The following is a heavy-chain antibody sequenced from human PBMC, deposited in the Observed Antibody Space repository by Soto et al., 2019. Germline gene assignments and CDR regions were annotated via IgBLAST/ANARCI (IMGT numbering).Heavy chain of an antibody. CDR2: INPNSGGT. D-gene: IGHD3-9*01. CDR3: ARDSYYDILTSYSRNGFDI. J-gene: IGHJ3*02. V-gene: IGHV1-2*02. Sequence: QVQLVQSGAEVKKPGASVKVSCKASGYSFIGHYIHWVRQAPGQGLEWLGWINPNSGGTNYAQNFQGRVTMTRDASISTAYMEVTWLRSDDTAVYYCARDSYYDILTSYSRNGFDIRGQGTMVTVSS. CDR1: GYSFIGHY.